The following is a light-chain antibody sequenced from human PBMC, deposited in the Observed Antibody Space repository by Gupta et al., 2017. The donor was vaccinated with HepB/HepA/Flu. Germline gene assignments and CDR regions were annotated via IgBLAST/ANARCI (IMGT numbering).Light chain of an antibody. CDR3: AAGDDNRNGVV. V-gene: IGLV1-44*01. J-gene: IGLJ2*01. CDR2: SNN. Sequence: QSVLTQPPSASGTPGQRVTISCSGSSSNIGTNTVTWYHQLPGTAPKLLIYSNNQRPSGVPDRFSGSKSGTSASLAISGLQAEDEADYYCAAGDDNRNGVVFGGGTKLTVL. CDR1: SSNIGTNT.